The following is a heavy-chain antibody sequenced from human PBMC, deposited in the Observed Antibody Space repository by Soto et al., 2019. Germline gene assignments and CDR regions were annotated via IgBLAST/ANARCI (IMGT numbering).Heavy chain of an antibody. Sequence: ASVKVSCKTSGYTFTNYFVHWVRQAPGQGLEWMGAINPGNRITNYALRFQGRVTMTRDTSTNAVYLELSSLRSEDTAVYSCARVPNYYDFWAGSYYFHGMDVWGQGTTVTVSS. D-gene: IGHD3-3*01. CDR2: INPGNRIT. CDR3: ARVPNYYDFWAGSYYFHGMDV. V-gene: IGHV1-46*01. CDR1: GYTFTNYF. J-gene: IGHJ6*02.